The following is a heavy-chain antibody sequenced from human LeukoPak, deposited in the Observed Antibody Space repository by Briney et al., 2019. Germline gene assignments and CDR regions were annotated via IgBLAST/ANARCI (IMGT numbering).Heavy chain of an antibody. CDR3: ASLSTSPSICDY. CDR1: GFTFSTYS. J-gene: IGHJ4*02. D-gene: IGHD2/OR15-2a*01. CDR2: ITSSSSYI. Sequence: GGSLRLSCAASGFTFSTYSMNWVRQAPGKGLEWVSSITSSSSYIYYADSVKGRFTISRDNAKNSLYLQMNSLTADDTALYYCASLSTSPSICDYWGQGTLVTVSS. V-gene: IGHV3-21*01.